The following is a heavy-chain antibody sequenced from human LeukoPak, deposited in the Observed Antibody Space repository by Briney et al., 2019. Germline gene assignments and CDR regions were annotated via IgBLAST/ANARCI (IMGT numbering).Heavy chain of an antibody. J-gene: IGHJ4*02. D-gene: IGHD4-17*01. V-gene: IGHV3-7*01. CDR2: IKQDGSEK. CDR1: GFTFSSYW. Sequence: GGSLRLSRAASGFTFSSYWMSWVRQAPGKGLEWVANIKQDGSEKYYVDSVKGRFTISRDNAKNSLYLQMNSLRAEDTAVYYCASLRYGDYFDYWGQGTLVTVSS. CDR3: ASLRYGDYFDY.